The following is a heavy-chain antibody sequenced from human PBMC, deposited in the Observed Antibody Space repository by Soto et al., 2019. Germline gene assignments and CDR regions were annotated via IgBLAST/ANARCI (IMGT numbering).Heavy chain of an antibody. CDR3: ARDHSMTTGTTWAIYGMDV. CDR1: GFTFSDYY. Sequence: PGGSLRLSCAASGFTFSDYYMSWIRQAPGKGLEWVSYISSSSSYINYADSVKGRFTISRDNAKNSLYLQMNSLRAEDTAVYYCARDHSMTTGTTWAIYGMDVWGQGTTVTVSS. D-gene: IGHD4-4*01. V-gene: IGHV3-11*06. J-gene: IGHJ6*02. CDR2: ISSSSSYI.